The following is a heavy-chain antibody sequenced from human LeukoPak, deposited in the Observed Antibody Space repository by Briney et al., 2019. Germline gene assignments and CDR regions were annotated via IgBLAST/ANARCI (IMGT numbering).Heavy chain of an antibody. V-gene: IGHV3-15*01. D-gene: IGHD3-22*01. J-gene: IGHJ4*01. Sequence: PGGSHTPSCAASGFTFSNAWMNWVRQAPGKGLEWVGRIYRTSDGGTTEHAAPVKGRFTISRDGSKNSFYLQMNSLKSEDTAVYYCARGSNSYDSTDFDEWGHGDLVSVSS. CDR3: ARGSNSYDSTDFDE. CDR1: GFTFSNAW. CDR2: IYRTSDGGTT.